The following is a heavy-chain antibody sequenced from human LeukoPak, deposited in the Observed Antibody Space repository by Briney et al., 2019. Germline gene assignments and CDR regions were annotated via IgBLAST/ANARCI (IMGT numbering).Heavy chain of an antibody. J-gene: IGHJ4*02. Sequence: GASVKVSCKASGYTFTSYAMHWVRQAPGQRLEWMGWINAGNGNTKYSQKFQGRVTITADESTSTAYMELSSLRSEDTAVYYCASPVYYYDSSGYYPLSYWGQGTLVTVSS. CDR1: GYTFTSYA. D-gene: IGHD3-22*01. CDR2: INAGNGNT. V-gene: IGHV1-3*01. CDR3: ASPVYYYDSSGYYPLSY.